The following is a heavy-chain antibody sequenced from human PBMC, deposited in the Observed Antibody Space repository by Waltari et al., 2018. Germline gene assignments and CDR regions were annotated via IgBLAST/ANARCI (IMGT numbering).Heavy chain of an antibody. J-gene: IGHJ5*02. CDR1: GGTFSSYA. D-gene: IGHD4-17*01. CDR3: ARDPGQITTVTSFRWFDP. Sequence: QVQLVQSGAEVKKPGSSVKVSCKASGGTFSSYAISWVRQAPGQGLEWMGGIIPIFGTANYAQKVQGRVTITADESTSTAYMELSSLRSEDTAVYDCARDPGQITTVTSFRWFDPWGQGTLVTVSS. V-gene: IGHV1-69*01. CDR2: IIPIFGTA.